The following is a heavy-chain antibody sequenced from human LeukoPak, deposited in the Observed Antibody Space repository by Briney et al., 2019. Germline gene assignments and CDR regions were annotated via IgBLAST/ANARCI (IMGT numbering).Heavy chain of an antibody. CDR2: IIPIFGTA. D-gene: IGHD3-10*01. CDR1: GGTFSSYA. CDR3: AKDFGGSGSYHCPFDY. J-gene: IGHJ4*02. V-gene: IGHV1-69*06. Sequence: ASVKVSCKASGGTFSSYAISWVRQAPGQGLEWMGGIIPIFGTANYAQKFQGSVTITADKSTSTAYMELSSLRSEDTAVYYCAKDFGGSGSYHCPFDYWGQGRLVTVSS.